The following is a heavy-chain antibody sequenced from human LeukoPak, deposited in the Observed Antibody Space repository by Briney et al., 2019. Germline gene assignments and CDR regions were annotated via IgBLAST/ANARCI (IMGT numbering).Heavy chain of an antibody. V-gene: IGHV6-1*01. D-gene: IGHD5-24*01. CDR3: ARDEDGYNYGFDP. J-gene: IGHJ5*02. CDR2: TYCRSKWYN. Sequence: SQNLSLTCAISGDSVSSNSAAWNWIRQSPSGGLKWLGRTYCRSKWYNDYAVSVKSRITINPDTSKNQFSLQLNSVTPEDTAVYYCARDEDGYNYGFDPWGQGTLVTVSS. CDR1: GDSVSSNSAA.